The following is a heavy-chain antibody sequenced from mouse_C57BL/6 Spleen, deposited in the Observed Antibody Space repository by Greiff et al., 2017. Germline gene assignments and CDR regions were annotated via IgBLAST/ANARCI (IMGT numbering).Heavy chain of an antibody. V-gene: IGHV3-6*01. Sequence: EVKLQESGPGLVKPSQSLSLTCSVTGYSITSGYYWNWIRQFPGNKLEWMGYISYDGSNNSNPSLKNRISITRDTSKNQFFLKLNSVTTEDTATYYCARDYGSSLFGYWGQSTTLTVSS. CDR1: GYSITSGYY. D-gene: IGHD1-1*01. CDR3: ARDYGSSLFGY. J-gene: IGHJ2*01. CDR2: ISYDGSN.